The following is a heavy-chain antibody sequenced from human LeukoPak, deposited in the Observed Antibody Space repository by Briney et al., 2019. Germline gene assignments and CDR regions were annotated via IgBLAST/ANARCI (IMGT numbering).Heavy chain of an antibody. CDR3: ARDVSGYDPGRFDY. D-gene: IGHD5-12*01. V-gene: IGHV3-48*03. J-gene: IGHJ4*02. CDR1: RFTFSVYE. Sequence: GGSLRLSCAASRFTFSVYEMNWVRQAPGKGLEWVSYISSSGDTIYYADSVKGRFTISRDNAKNSLYLQMNSLRAEDTAVYYCARDVSGYDPGRFDYWGQGSLVTVTS. CDR2: ISSSGDTI.